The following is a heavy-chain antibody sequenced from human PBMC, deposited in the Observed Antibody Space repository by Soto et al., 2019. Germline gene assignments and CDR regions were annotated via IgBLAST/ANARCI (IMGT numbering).Heavy chain of an antibody. Sequence: SETLSLTCTVPGGSISSYYWSWIRQPAGKGLEWIGRIYTSGSTNYNPSLKSRVTMSVDTSKNQFSLKLSSVTAADTAVYNCAREAGNDILTGYFPLYYFDYWGQGTLVTVSS. CDR3: AREAGNDILTGYFPLYYFDY. CDR1: GGSISSYY. J-gene: IGHJ4*02. CDR2: IYTSGST. D-gene: IGHD3-9*01. V-gene: IGHV4-4*07.